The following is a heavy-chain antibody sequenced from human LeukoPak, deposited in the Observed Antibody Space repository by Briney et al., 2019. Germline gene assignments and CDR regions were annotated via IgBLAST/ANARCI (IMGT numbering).Heavy chain of an antibody. CDR1: GGSFSGYY. CDR3: ATSSSRENGFDY. Sequence: SETLSLTCAVYGGSFSGYYWSWIRQPPGKGLEWIGEINHSGSTNYNPSLKSRVTISVDTSKNQFSLKLSSVTAADTAVYYCATSSSRENGFDYWGQGTLVTVSS. J-gene: IGHJ4*02. D-gene: IGHD6-13*01. V-gene: IGHV4-34*01. CDR2: INHSGST.